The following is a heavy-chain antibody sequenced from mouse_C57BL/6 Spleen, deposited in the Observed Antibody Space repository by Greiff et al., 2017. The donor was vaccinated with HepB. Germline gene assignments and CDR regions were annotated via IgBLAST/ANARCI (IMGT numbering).Heavy chain of an antibody. CDR3: ERFPYYGSSPRAMDY. Sequence: EVKLMESGGGLVQPGGSLSLSCAASGFTLTDYYMSWVRQPPGKALEWLGFIRNKANGYTTEYSASVKGQFTISRDNSQSILYLQMNALRAEDSATYYCERFPYYGSSPRAMDYWGQGTSVTVSS. J-gene: IGHJ4*01. D-gene: IGHD1-1*01. CDR1: GFTLTDYY. CDR2: IRNKANGYTT. V-gene: IGHV7-3*01.